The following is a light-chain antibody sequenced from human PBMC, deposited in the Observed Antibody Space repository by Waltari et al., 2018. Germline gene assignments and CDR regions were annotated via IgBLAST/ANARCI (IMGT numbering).Light chain of an antibody. V-gene: IGKV3-20*01. Sequence: EIVLTQSPGTLSLSPGARATLSCSASQSVSRTLAWYQQKPGQAPRLLIYGASTRATGIPERFSGGGSGTDFSLTISRLEPEDFAVYYCQHYVSLPATFGQGTNVEIK. J-gene: IGKJ1*01. CDR3: QHYVSLPAT. CDR1: QSVSRT. CDR2: GAS.